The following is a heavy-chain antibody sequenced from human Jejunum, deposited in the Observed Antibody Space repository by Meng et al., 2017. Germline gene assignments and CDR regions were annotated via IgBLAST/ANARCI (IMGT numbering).Heavy chain of an antibody. Sequence: SETLSLTCTVSGGPISNQYWSWIRQPAGKGLEWIGRIDASGSTNYNPSLKSRVTMSADTSKTQFSLKLSSVTAAGTAVYYCGRDQNYYYGMDVWGQGTTVTVSS. J-gene: IGHJ6*02. CDR2: IDASGST. V-gene: IGHV4-4*07. CDR1: GGPISNQY. CDR3: GRDQNYYYGMDV.